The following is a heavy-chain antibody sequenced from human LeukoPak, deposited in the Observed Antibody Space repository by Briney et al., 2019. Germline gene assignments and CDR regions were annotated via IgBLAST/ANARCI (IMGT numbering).Heavy chain of an antibody. CDR2: INPSGGST. J-gene: IGHJ4*02. CDR3: ARAGYCSSTSCYTGPFDY. Sequence: ASVTVSCTASGYTFTSYYMHWVRQAPGQGLEWMGIINPSGGSTSYAQKFQGRVTMTRDMSTSTVYMELSSLRSEDTAVYYCARAGYCSSTSCYTGPFDYWGQGTLVTVSS. D-gene: IGHD2-2*02. V-gene: IGHV1-46*01. CDR1: GYTFTSYY.